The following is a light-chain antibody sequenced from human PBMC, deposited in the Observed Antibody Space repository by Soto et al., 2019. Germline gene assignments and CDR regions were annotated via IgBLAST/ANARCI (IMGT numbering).Light chain of an antibody. J-gene: IGKJ1*01. CDR2: KAS. V-gene: IGKV1-5*03. CDR1: QSVSGW. Sequence: DIQMTQSPSPLSASVGDTVTVTCRASQSVSGWLAWYQQKPGEAPKLLIYKASSLESGVPSRFSGSGSGTEFTLTISSLQPDDFATYYCQHYNSYSEAFGQGTKVDIK. CDR3: QHYNSYSEA.